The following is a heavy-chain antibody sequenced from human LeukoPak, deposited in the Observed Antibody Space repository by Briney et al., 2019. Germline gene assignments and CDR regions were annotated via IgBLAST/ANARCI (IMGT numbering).Heavy chain of an antibody. CDR1: GFTFSNCG. Sequence: GGSLRLSCAASGFTFSNCGMHWVRQAPGKGLEWVSAISGSGGSTYYADSVKGRFTISRDNSKNTLYLQMNSLRAEDTAVYYCAKDPGPGGWNRGYFDYWGQGTLVTVSS. J-gene: IGHJ4*02. CDR2: ISGSGGST. V-gene: IGHV3-23*01. D-gene: IGHD1/OR15-1a*01. CDR3: AKDPGPGGWNRGYFDY.